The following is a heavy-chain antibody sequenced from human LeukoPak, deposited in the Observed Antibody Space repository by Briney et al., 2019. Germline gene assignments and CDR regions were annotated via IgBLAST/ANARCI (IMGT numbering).Heavy chain of an antibody. CDR3: TRHRSSNEPSEGWYEDY. J-gene: IGHJ4*02. V-gene: IGHV3-73*01. Sequence: TGGSLRLSCAASGFTFSGSAMHWVRQASGKGLEWVGRIRSKANSYATAYAASVKGRFTISRDDSKNTAYLQMNSLKTEDTAVYYCTRHRSSNEPSEGWYEDYWGQGTLVTVSS. CDR1: GFTFSGSA. D-gene: IGHD2-2*01. CDR2: IRSKANSYAT.